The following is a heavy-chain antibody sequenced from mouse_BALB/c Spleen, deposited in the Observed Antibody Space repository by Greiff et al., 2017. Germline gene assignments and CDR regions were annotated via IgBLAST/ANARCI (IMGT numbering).Heavy chain of an antibody. Sequence: EVKLVESGGGLVQPGGSRKLSCAASGFTFSSFGMHWVRQAPEKGLEWVAYISSGSSTIYYADTVKGRFTISRDNPKNTLFLQMTSLRSEDTAMYYCARLHGAMDYWGQGTSVTVSS. CDR2: ISSGSSTI. J-gene: IGHJ4*01. CDR3: ARLHGAMDY. V-gene: IGHV5-17*02. CDR1: GFTFSSFG.